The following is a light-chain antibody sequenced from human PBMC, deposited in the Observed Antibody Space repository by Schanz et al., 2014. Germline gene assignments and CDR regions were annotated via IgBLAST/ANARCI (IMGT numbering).Light chain of an antibody. CDR3: AAWDDSLNGWV. V-gene: IGLV1-40*01. J-gene: IGLJ3*02. CDR1: TSNLGATYD. Sequence: QSVLTQPPSVSGAPGQRVTISCTGSTSNLGATYDVHWYQQLPGAAPKLLIYANNIRPSGVPDRFSGSKSGTSASLAITGLQAEDEADYYCAAWDDSLNGWVFGGGTKLTVL. CDR2: ANN.